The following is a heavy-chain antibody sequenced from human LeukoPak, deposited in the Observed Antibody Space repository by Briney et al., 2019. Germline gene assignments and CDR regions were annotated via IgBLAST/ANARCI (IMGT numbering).Heavy chain of an antibody. Sequence: GASVKVSCKASGYTFTGYYMHWVRQAPGQGLEWMGWINPNSGGTNYAQKFQGRVTMTRDTSISTAYMELSRLRSDDTAVYYCARGFFGVDIIGGAYYMDVWGKGTTVTVSS. CDR2: INPNSGGT. D-gene: IGHD3-3*01. V-gene: IGHV1-2*02. CDR3: ARGFFGVDIIGGAYYMDV. CDR1: GYTFTGYY. J-gene: IGHJ6*03.